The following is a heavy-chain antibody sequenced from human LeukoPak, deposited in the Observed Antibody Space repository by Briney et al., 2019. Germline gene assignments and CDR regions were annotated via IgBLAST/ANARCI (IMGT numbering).Heavy chain of an antibody. CDR2: IGGRDGYT. D-gene: IGHD3-9*01. Sequence: PGGSLRLSCAASGFIFSNYAMSWVRQAPGKGLEWVSAIGGRDGYTYYADSVKGRFTVSRDDPKNTLNLQMNTLRVEDTAVYYCAKWGDYDILTGYYDSDYWGHGTLVTVSS. CDR3: AKWGDYDILTGYYDSDY. J-gene: IGHJ4*01. CDR1: GFIFSNYA. V-gene: IGHV3-23*01.